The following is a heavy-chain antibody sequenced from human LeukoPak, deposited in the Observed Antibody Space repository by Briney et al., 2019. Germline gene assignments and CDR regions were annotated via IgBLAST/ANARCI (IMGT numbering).Heavy chain of an antibody. Sequence: QSGGSLRLSCAASGFTFSSYGMPWVRQAPGKGLEWVAVISYDGSNKYYADSVKGRFTISRDNSKNTLYLQMNSLRAEDTAVYYCAAGGSGWYYFDYWGQGTLVTVSS. V-gene: IGHV3-30*03. D-gene: IGHD6-19*01. CDR1: GFTFSSYG. CDR3: AAGGSGWYYFDY. J-gene: IGHJ4*02. CDR2: ISYDGSNK.